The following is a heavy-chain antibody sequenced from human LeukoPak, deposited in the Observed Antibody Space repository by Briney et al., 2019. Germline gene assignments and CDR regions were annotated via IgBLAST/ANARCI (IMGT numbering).Heavy chain of an antibody. CDR2: VSGSGGST. CDR3: ARGVGAVLRGFDY. Sequence: GGSLRLSCAASGFTFSSYGMHWVRQAPGKGLEWFSGVSGSGGSTYYADSVKGRFTISRDNSKNTLYLQMNSLRAEDTAVYYCARGVGAVLRGFDYWGQGTLVTVSS. D-gene: IGHD1-26*01. V-gene: IGHV3-23*01. J-gene: IGHJ4*02. CDR1: GFTFSSYG.